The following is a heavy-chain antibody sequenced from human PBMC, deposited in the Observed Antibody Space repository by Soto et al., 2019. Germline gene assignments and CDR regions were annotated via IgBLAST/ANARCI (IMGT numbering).Heavy chain of an antibody. Sequence: SETLSLTCTVSGGSISSSSYYWGWIRQPPGKGLEWIGSIYYSGSTYYNPSLKSRVTISVDTSKNQFSLKLSSVTAADTAVYYCARQQVWFGELWDYYYGMDVWGQGTTVTVSS. CDR2: IYYSGST. J-gene: IGHJ6*02. CDR3: ARQQVWFGELWDYYYGMDV. V-gene: IGHV4-39*01. D-gene: IGHD3-10*01. CDR1: GGSISSSSYY.